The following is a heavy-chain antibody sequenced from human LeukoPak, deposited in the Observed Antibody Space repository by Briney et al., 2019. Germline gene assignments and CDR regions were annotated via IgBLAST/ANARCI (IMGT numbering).Heavy chain of an antibody. J-gene: IGHJ4*02. Sequence: PSETLSLTCAVYGGSFSGYYWSWIRQPPGKGLEWIGEINHSGSTNYNPSLKSRVTISVDTSKNQFSLKLSSVTAADTAVYYCARSGYYLVYWGQGTLVAVSS. D-gene: IGHD3-3*01. V-gene: IGHV4-34*01. CDR2: INHSGST. CDR3: ARSGYYLVY. CDR1: GGSFSGYY.